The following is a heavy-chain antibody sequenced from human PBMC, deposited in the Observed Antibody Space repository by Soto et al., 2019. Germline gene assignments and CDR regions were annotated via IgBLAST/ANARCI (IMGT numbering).Heavy chain of an antibody. CDR1: GFDFSSDA. CDR2: VSYDGNYI. V-gene: IGHV3-30*18. Sequence: QVQLVESGGGVVQPGASLRLSCAASGFDFSSDAMHWVRQAPGKGLEWVGGVSYDGNYIYYADAVKGRFTISRDNSKNTLYVQANSLRPEDTAVYYCAKGILSATIGPYAMDVWGQGTTVTVS. D-gene: IGHD3-16*01. CDR3: AKGILSATIGPYAMDV. J-gene: IGHJ6*02.